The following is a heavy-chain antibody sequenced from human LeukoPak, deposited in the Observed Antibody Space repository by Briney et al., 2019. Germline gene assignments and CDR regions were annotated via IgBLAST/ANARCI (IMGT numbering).Heavy chain of an antibody. J-gene: IGHJ6*02. D-gene: IGHD4-17*01. Sequence: PGRSLRLSCAASGFTFDDYAMHWVRQAPGKGLEWVAVISYDGSNKYYADSVKGRFTISRDNSKNTLYLQMNSLRAEDTAVYYCARDRTVTSYYYYYYGMDVWGQGTTVTVSS. V-gene: IGHV3-30-3*01. CDR3: ARDRTVTSYYYYYYGMDV. CDR2: ISYDGSNK. CDR1: GFTFDDYA.